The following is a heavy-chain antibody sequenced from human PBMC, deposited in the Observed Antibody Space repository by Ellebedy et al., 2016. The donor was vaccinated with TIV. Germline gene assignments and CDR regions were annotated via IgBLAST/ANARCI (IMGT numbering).Heavy chain of an antibody. CDR2: ISYDGTNK. CDR3: ASAARGSGAYESF. Sequence: PGGSLRLSCAASGFTFSNYGMHWVRQAPGKGLEWVAVISYDGTNKYYADSVKGRITISRDNSKNTLYLQMNSLRADDTALYYCASAARGSGAYESFWGQGTLVTVSS. CDR1: GFTFSNYG. V-gene: IGHV3-30*03. D-gene: IGHD5-12*01. J-gene: IGHJ4*02.